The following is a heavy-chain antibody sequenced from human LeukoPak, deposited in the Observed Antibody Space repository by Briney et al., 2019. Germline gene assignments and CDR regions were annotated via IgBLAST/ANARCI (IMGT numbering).Heavy chain of an antibody. CDR3: AKDKGVTSVVFDI. J-gene: IGHJ3*02. CDR1: GFTFSTYA. Sequence: GGSLRLSCAASGFTFSTYAMNWVRQAPGKGLEWVSSISGSGDTTYYADPVKGRFTISRDNSKSTLSLQVNGLRVEDTAVYYCAKDKGVTSVVFDIWGQGTMVTVSS. CDR2: ISGSGDTT. V-gene: IGHV3-23*01. D-gene: IGHD4-11*01.